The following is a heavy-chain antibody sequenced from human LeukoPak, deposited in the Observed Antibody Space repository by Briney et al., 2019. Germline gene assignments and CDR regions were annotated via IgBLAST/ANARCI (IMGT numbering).Heavy chain of an antibody. Sequence: GGSLRLSCAASGFTFSTYWMCWVRQAPGKGLVWVSLMNGDGTTTSYADSVKGRFTISRDNAKNTLYLEMNSLRAEDTAVHYCARGNRGSYDYWGQGTLVTVSS. J-gene: IGHJ4*02. D-gene: IGHD3-16*01. CDR2: MNGDGTTT. CDR1: GFTFSTYW. CDR3: ARGNRGSYDY. V-gene: IGHV3-74*01.